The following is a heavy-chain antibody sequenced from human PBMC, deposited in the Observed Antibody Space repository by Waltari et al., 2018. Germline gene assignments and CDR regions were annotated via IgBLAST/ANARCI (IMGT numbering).Heavy chain of an antibody. CDR1: GFTFSSYA. CDR2: ISGSGGST. CDR3: AKGVYGDYGELSIDY. Sequence: EVQLVESGGGLVQPGGSLRLSCAASGFTFSSYAISWVRQAPGKGLEWVSAISGSGGSTYYADSVKGRFTSSRDNSKNTLYLQMNSLRAEDTAVYYCAKGVYGDYGELSIDYWGQGTLVTVSS. J-gene: IGHJ4*02. V-gene: IGHV3-23*04. D-gene: IGHD4-17*01.